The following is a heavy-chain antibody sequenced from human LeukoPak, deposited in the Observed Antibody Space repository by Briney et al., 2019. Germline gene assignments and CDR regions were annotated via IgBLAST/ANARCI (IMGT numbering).Heavy chain of an antibody. CDR3: ARDTCSGGSCYSNYYYYMDV. V-gene: IGHV1-18*01. D-gene: IGHD2-15*01. Sequence: ASVKVSCKASGYTFTSYGICWVRQAPGQGLEWMGWISAYNGNTNYAQKFQGRVTITADESTSTAYMELSSLRSEDTAVYYCARDTCSGGSCYSNYYYYMDVWGKGTTVTVSS. J-gene: IGHJ6*03. CDR1: GYTFTSYG. CDR2: ISAYNGNT.